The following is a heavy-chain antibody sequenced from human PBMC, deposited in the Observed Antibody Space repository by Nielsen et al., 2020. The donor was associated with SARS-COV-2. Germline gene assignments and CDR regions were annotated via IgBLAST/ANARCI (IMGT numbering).Heavy chain of an antibody. CDR3: ARGNGWGSYFDY. Sequence: GESLKISCAASGFSFSTYDMSWVRQAPGKGLEWVSAISGRGDRTHYADSVKGRFSISRDNSKNTLFLQMNSLRAEDTAVYYCARGNGWGSYFDYWGQGTLVTVSS. V-gene: IGHV3-23*01. CDR1: GFSFSTYD. CDR2: ISGRGDRT. J-gene: IGHJ4*02. D-gene: IGHD7-27*01.